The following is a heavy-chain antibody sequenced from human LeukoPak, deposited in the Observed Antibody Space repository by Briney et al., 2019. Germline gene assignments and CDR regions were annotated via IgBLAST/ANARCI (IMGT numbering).Heavy chain of an antibody. CDR1: GYSISSGYY. Sequence: SETLSLTCTVSGYSISSGYYWGWIRQPPGKGLEWIGYIYHSGSTYYNSSLKSRVTISVDASKNQFSLKLSSVTAADTAVYYCARGPPSFDIWGQGTMVTVSS. V-gene: IGHV4-38-2*02. CDR2: IYHSGST. CDR3: ARGPPSFDI. J-gene: IGHJ3*02.